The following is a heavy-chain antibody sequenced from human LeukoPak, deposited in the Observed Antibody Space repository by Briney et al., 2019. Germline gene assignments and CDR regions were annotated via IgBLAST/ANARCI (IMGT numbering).Heavy chain of an antibody. CDR2: IFYNGNT. J-gene: IGHJ4*02. CDR3: ARGMGYCSGGSCYSIYAPFDY. Sequence: PSETLSLTCTVSGGSISSSSYYWGWIRQPPGKGLEWIAYIFYNGNTKYNPSLKSRVTISVDTSKTQFSLKVTSVTAADTAVYYCARGMGYCSGGSCYSIYAPFDYWGQGTLVTVSS. D-gene: IGHD2-15*01. CDR1: GGSISSSSYY. V-gene: IGHV4-61*05.